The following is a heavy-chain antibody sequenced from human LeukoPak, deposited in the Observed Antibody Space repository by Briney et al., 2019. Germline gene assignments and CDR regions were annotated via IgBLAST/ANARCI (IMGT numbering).Heavy chain of an antibody. V-gene: IGHV4-34*01. CDR1: GWSFSGYY. D-gene: IGHD5-18*01. CDR3: ARNPPGYSYGPPVGP. J-gene: IGHJ5*02. CDR2: INHSGST. Sequence: PSETLSLTCAVYGWSFSGYYWSWIRQPPGKGLEWVGEINHSGSTNYNPSLKSRVTISVDASKNQFSLKLSSVTAADTAVYYCARNPPGYSYGPPVGPWGQGTLVTVSS.